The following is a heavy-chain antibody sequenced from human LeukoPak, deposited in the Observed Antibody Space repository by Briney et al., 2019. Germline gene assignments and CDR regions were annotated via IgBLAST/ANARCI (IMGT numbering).Heavy chain of an antibody. V-gene: IGHV3-23*01. D-gene: IGHD3-22*01. CDR2: LSGTGGGT. Sequence: GGSLRLSCAASGFRFSSYAMSWVRQAPGKGLEWVSVLSGTGGGTYYAQSVKGRFTISRDNSKRTVDLQMKSLRAEDTAVYYCAKVSHYYDADDYYGHFDYWGQGILVTVSS. CDR1: GFRFSSYA. J-gene: IGHJ4*02. CDR3: AKVSHYYDADDYYGHFDY.